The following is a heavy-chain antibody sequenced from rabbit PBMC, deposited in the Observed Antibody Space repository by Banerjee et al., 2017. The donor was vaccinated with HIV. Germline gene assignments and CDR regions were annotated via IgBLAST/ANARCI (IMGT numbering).Heavy chain of an antibody. D-gene: IGHD7-1*01. CDR3: ARDGFGTGPDYDL. CDR1: GFSFSNKYV. J-gene: IGHJ6*01. V-gene: IGHV1S45*01. CDR2: INTSTGNT. Sequence: SGFSFSNKYVICWVRQAPGKGLEWIACINTSTGNTVYANWAKGRFTISKTSSTTVTLQMTSLTAADTATYFCARDGFGTGPDYDLWGPGTLVTVS.